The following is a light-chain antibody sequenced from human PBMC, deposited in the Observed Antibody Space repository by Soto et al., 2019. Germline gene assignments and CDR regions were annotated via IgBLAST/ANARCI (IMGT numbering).Light chain of an antibody. V-gene: IGLV2-14*02. Sequence: QSALAQPASVSGSPGQSITISCTGTSSDIGRYNLVSWYQQYPGKAPKLVIYDVTKRPSGVSNRFSGSKSGNTASLTISGLQAEDEADYYCSSYTSSSTLGFGGGTKLTVL. J-gene: IGLJ3*02. CDR2: DVT. CDR1: SSDIGRYNL. CDR3: SSYTSSSTLG.